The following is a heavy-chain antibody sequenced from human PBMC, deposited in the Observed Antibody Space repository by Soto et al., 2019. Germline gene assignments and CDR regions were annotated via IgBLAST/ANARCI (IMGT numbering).Heavy chain of an antibody. V-gene: IGHV1-69*06. CDR3: ARDPNLSGWYRYYGIDP. D-gene: IGHD6-19*01. CDR1: GSTYSSYA. CDR2: IIPIVGTA. J-gene: IGHJ5*02. Sequence: SVNGSCKASGSTYSSYAISWVRQAPGQGLEWMGGIIPIVGTANYAQKFQGRVTLTADKSTRTDYMELRSLSFEDTAVYYFARDPNLSGWYRYYGIDPWGQGSTVTASS.